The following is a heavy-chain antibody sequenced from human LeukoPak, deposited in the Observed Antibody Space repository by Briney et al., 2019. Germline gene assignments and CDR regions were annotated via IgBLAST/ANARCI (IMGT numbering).Heavy chain of an antibody. J-gene: IGHJ6*02. CDR1: GGTFSSYA. Sequence: ASVKVSCKASGGTFSSYAISWVRQAPGQGLEWMGGIIPIFGTANYAQKFQGRVTITADESTSTAYMELSSLRSEDTAVYYCARGEYSYGYIYYYYGMGVWGQGTTVTVSS. CDR2: IIPIFGTA. V-gene: IGHV1-69*01. CDR3: ARGEYSYGYIYYYYGMGV. D-gene: IGHD5-18*01.